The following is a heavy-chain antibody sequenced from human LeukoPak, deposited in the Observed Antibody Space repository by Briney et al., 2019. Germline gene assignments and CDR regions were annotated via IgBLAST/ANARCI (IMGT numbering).Heavy chain of an antibody. V-gene: IGHV1-69*13. CDR2: IIPIFGTA. CDR3: AREVSYVADYFDY. D-gene: IGHD6-19*01. Sequence: SVKVSCKASGDTFSSYAISWVRQAPGQGLEWMGGIIPIFGTANYAQKFQGRVTITADESTSTAYMELSSLRSEDTAVYYCAREVSYVADYFDYWGQGTLVTVSS. CDR1: GDTFSSYA. J-gene: IGHJ4*02.